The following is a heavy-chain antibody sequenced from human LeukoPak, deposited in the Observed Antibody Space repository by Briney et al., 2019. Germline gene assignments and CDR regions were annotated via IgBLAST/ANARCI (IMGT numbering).Heavy chain of an antibody. Sequence: SETLSLTCAVYGGSFSGYYWSWIRQPPGQGLEWIGEINHSGSTNYNPSLKSRVTISVDTSKNQFSLKLSSVTAADTAVYYCARSSDYSNFDYWGQGTLVTVSS. V-gene: IGHV4-34*01. CDR3: ARSSDYSNFDY. CDR2: INHSGST. D-gene: IGHD4-4*01. CDR1: GGSFSGYY. J-gene: IGHJ4*02.